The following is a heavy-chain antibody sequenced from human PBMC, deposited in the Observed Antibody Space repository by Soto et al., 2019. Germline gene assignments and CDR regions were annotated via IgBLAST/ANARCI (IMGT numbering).Heavy chain of an antibody. V-gene: IGHV1-2*02. CDR1: GYTFTGYY. CDR3: ARVVGYCSGGSCYSARNPGGFYGMDV. CDR2: INPNSGGT. D-gene: IGHD2-15*01. J-gene: IGHJ6*02. Sequence: ASVKVSCKASGYTFTGYYMHWVRQAPGQGLEWMGWINPNSGGTNYAQKFQGRVTMTRDTSISTAYMELSRLRSDDTAVYYCARVVGYCSGGSCYSARNPGGFYGMDVWGQGTTVTVSS.